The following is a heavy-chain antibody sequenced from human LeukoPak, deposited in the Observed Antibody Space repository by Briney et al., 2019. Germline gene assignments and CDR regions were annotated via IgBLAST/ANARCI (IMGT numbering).Heavy chain of an antibody. J-gene: IGHJ3*02. D-gene: IGHD3-22*01. V-gene: IGHV4-59*01. CDR1: GGSISSYY. CDR2: IYYSGST. CDR3: ARDPPYYDSSGRDDAFDI. Sequence: SETLSLTCTVSGGSISSYYWSWIRQPPGKGLEWIGYIYYSGSTNYNPSLKSRVTISVDTSKNQFSLKLSSVTAADTAVYYCARDPPYYDSSGRDDAFDIWGQGTMVTVSS.